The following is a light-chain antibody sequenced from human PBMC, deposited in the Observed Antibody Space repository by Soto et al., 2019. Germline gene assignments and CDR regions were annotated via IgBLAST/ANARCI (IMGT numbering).Light chain of an antibody. CDR3: CSYAPNNTWV. Sequence: QSALTQPASVSGSPGQSITISCSGSNTDVGAYNYVSWYQQHPGKGPKLIIYEVNDRPSGISSRFSASKSGNTASLTISGLQPDDEAHYYCCSYAPNNTWVFGGGTKLTVL. CDR2: EVN. V-gene: IGLV2-14*01. CDR1: NTDVGAYNY. J-gene: IGLJ3*02.